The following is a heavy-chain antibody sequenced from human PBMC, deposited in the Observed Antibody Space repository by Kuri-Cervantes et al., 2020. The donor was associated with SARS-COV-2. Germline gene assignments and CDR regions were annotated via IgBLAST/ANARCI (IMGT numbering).Heavy chain of an antibody. D-gene: IGHD6-13*01. J-gene: IGHJ6*02. V-gene: IGHV1-2*02. CDR2: INPNSGGT. Sequence: ASVKVSCKASGYTFTGYYTHWVRQAPGQGLEWMGWINPNSGGTNYAQKFQGRVTMTRDTSISTAYMELSRLRSDDTAVYYCARDRTRSSWYVWGGSIYGMDVWGQGTTVTVSS. CDR3: ARDRTRSSWYVWGGSIYGMDV. CDR1: GYTFTGYY.